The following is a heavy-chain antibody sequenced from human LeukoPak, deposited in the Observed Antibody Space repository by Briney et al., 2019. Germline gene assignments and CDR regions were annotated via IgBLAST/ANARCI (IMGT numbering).Heavy chain of an antibody. CDR2: ISGSGGST. J-gene: IGHJ4*02. CDR1: GFTFSSYA. V-gene: IGHV3-23*01. CDR3: AKVVGYNYDYFDY. Sequence: GGSLGLSCAASGFTFSSYAMSWVRQAPGKGLEWVSAISGSGGSTYYADSVKGRFTISRDNSKNTLYLQMNSLRAEDTAVYYCAKVVGYNYDYFDYWGQGTLVTVSS. D-gene: IGHD5-24*01.